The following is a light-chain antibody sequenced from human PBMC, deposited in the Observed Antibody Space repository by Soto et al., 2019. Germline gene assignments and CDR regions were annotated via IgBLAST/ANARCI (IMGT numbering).Light chain of an antibody. Sequence: DIQMTQSPSSLSASVGERVTLTCRASQSIDTYLNWYHQKPGKAPKLLIYDASTLETGVPSRFSGGGSGTDFSLIISIQQPDNLATYSCQHDKIYSTFGRGTKVDIK. CDR1: QSIDTY. J-gene: IGKJ1*01. V-gene: IGKV1-33*01. CDR2: DAS. CDR3: QHDKIYST.